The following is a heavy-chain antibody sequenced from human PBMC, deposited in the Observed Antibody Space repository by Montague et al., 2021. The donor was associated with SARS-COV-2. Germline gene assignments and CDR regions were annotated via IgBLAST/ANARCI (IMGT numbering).Heavy chain of an antibody. J-gene: IGHJ1*01. V-gene: IGHV3-21*01. CDR2: ISSSSSYI. CDR1: GFTFSSYN. D-gene: IGHD6-13*01. CDR3: VRPRYIAAAGPEYFQH. Sequence: SLRLSCAASGFTFSSYNMNWVRQAPGKGLEWVSSISSSSSYIYYADSVKGRFTISRDNAKNSLYLQMNSLRAEDTAVYYCVRPRYIAAAGPEYFQHWGQGTLVTVSS.